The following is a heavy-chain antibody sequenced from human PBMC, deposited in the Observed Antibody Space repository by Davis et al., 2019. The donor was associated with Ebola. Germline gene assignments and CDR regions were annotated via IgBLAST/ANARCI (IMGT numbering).Heavy chain of an antibody. Sequence: GESLKISCAASGFTFSSYAMSWVRQAPGKGLEWVSAISGSGGSTYYADSVKGRFTISRDNSKNTLYLQMNSLRAEDTAVYYCAKQFVAAAGITFDYWGQGTLVTVSS. J-gene: IGHJ4*02. V-gene: IGHV3-23*01. CDR1: GFTFSSYA. D-gene: IGHD6-13*01. CDR3: AKQFVAAAGITFDY. CDR2: ISGSGGST.